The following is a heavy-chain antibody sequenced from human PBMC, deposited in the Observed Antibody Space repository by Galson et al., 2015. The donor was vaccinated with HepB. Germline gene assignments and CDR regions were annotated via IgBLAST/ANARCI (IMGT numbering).Heavy chain of an antibody. CDR1: GYTFTSYG. Sequence: SVKVSCKASGYTFTSYGISWVRQAPGQGLEWMGGIIPIFGTANYAQKFQGRVTITADESTSTAYMELSSLRSEDTAFYYCARDLRYSGYDADYYYGTDVWGQGTTVTVSS. CDR3: ARDLRYSGYDADYYYGTDV. J-gene: IGHJ6*02. CDR2: IIPIFGTA. V-gene: IGHV1-69*13. D-gene: IGHD5-12*01.